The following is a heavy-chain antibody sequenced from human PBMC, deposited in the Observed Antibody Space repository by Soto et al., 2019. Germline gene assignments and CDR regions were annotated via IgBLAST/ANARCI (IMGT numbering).Heavy chain of an antibody. CDR2: IYYIGSX. Sequence: PSETLSLTCTVSCGSISSISYYWGWIRQPPGKCLEWIGSIYYIGSXXYNPSLKXXVTISVDTSNXQFSLXRISVTAADKAMYYCARETSIWAQGTLVTVSS. J-gene: IGHJ4*02. CDR1: CGSISSISYY. V-gene: IGHV4-39*07. CDR3: ARETSI.